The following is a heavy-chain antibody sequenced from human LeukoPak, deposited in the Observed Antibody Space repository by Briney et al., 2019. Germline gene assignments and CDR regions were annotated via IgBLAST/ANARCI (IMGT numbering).Heavy chain of an antibody. V-gene: IGHV1-18*01. CDR1: GYTFTSYG. CDR2: ISAYNGNT. Sequence: ASVKVSCKASGYTFTSYGISWVRQAPGQGLEWMGWISAYNGNTNYARKLQGRVTMTTDTSTSTAYMELRSLRSDDTAVYYCARDGVVPAAISVTAPTDNWFDPWGQGTLVTVSS. D-gene: IGHD2-2*02. CDR3: ARDGVVPAAISVTAPTDNWFDP. J-gene: IGHJ5*02.